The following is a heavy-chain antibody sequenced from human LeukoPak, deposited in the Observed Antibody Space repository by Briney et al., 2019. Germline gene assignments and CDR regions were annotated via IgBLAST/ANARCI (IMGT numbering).Heavy chain of an antibody. V-gene: IGHV1-2*02. Sequence: ASVKVSCKASGYTFTGYYMHWVRQAPGQGLEWMGWINPNSGGTNYAQKFQGRVTMTRDTSISTAYMELSRLRSDDTAVYYCASIYGDYASGFDYWGQGTLVTVSS. CDR1: GYTFTGYY. CDR3: ASIYGDYASGFDY. J-gene: IGHJ4*02. D-gene: IGHD4-17*01. CDR2: INPNSGGT.